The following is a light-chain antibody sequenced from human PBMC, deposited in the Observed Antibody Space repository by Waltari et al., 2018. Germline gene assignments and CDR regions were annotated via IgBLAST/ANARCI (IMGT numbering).Light chain of an antibody. Sequence: QSALTQPTPVSGAPGQSITILCPGTTSDDGVFNYVSWYQQHPGKAPKLMVYDVSNRPSGVSNRFSGSKSGNTASLTISGLQAEDEADYYCSSYTSSSTLYVFGTGTKVTVL. CDR3: SSYTSSSTLYV. CDR1: TSDDGVFNY. CDR2: DVS. J-gene: IGLJ1*01. V-gene: IGLV2-14*03.